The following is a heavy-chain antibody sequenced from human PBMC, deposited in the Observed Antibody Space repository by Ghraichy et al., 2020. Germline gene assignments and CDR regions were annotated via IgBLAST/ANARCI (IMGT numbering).Heavy chain of an antibody. V-gene: IGHV3-9*01. D-gene: IGHD3-10*01. CDR3: AKVRMVRGVAAYFDY. Sequence: GGSLRLSCAASGFTFDDYAMHWVRQAPGKGLEWVSGISWNSGSIGYADSVKGRFTISRDNAKNSLYLQMNSLRAEDTALYYCAKVRMVRGVAAYFDYWGQGTLVTVSS. J-gene: IGHJ4*02. CDR2: ISWNSGSI. CDR1: GFTFDDYA.